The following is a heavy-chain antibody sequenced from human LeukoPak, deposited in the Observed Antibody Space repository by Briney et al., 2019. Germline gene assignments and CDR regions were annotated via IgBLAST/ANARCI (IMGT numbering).Heavy chain of an antibody. CDR3: ARGLDYDILTF. D-gene: IGHD3-9*01. CDR1: GFTFSSFG. J-gene: IGHJ4*02. Sequence: GGSLRLSYAASGFTFSSFGMHWARQAPGKGLEWVAVITYDGSKKYYADSVKGRFTISRDNSKNTLYLQMDSLRTEDTAVYYCARGLDYDILTFWGQGTLVTVSS. CDR2: ITYDGSKK. V-gene: IGHV3-30-3*01.